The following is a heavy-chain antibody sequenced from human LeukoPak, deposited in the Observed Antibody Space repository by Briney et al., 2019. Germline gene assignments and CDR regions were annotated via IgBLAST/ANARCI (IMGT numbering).Heavy chain of an antibody. J-gene: IGHJ5*01. CDR3: ARENVGFGSWFDS. D-gene: IGHD3-10*01. Sequence: GGSLRPSCAASGFIVSNNYMSWVRQPPGKGLEWVSDIYSGGSKYYADSVKVRFTISRDNSKNTVYLQMDDLRPEDTAVYYCARENVGFGSWFDSWGQGTLVAVSS. CDR1: GFIVSNNY. CDR2: IYSGGSK. V-gene: IGHV3-53*01.